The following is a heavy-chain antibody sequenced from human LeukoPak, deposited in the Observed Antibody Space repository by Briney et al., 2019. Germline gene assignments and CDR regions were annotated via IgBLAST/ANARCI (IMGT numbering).Heavy chain of an antibody. Sequence: SVNVSCKASGGTFSSYAISRVRQAPGQELEWMGRIIPIFATANYAQKFQGRVTITADESTSTAYMELSSLGSEDTAVSYCARDGSSSLLFQHWGQGTLVTVSS. D-gene: IGHD2-2*01. J-gene: IGHJ1*01. CDR3: ARDGSSSLLFQH. CDR2: IIPIFATA. CDR1: GGTFSSYA. V-gene: IGHV1-69*13.